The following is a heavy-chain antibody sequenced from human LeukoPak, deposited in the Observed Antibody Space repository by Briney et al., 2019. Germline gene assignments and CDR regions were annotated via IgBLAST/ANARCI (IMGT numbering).Heavy chain of an antibody. CDR2: ISSSSSYI. J-gene: IGHJ4*02. D-gene: IGHD5-12*01. Sequence: PGGSLRLSCAASGFTFSSYSMIWVRQAPGKGREWVSSISSSSSYIYYADSVKGRFTISRDNAKNSLYLQMNSLRAEDTAVYYCARDPYEIVATPYYFDYWGQGTLVTVSS. CDR1: GFTFSSYS. CDR3: ARDPYEIVATPYYFDY. V-gene: IGHV3-21*01.